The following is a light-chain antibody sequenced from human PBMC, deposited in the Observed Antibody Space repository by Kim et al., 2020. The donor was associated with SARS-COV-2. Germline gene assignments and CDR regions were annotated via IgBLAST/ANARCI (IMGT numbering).Light chain of an antibody. V-gene: IGKV3-15*01. CDR2: GAS. CDR1: QSVSSN. J-gene: IGKJ4*01. Sequence: YPGERATLSCRASQSVSSNLAWYQQKPGQAPRLLIYGASTRATGIPARFSGSGSGTEFTLTISSLQSEDFAVYYCQQYNNWLPLTFGGGTKVDIK. CDR3: QQYNNWLPLT.